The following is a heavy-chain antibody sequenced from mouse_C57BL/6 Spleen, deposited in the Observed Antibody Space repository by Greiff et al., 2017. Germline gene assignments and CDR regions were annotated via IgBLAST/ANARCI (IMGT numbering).Heavy chain of an antibody. CDR3: ARQTETAYFDY. CDR1: GFTFSSYG. D-gene: IGHD3-2*01. J-gene: IGHJ2*01. Sequence: EVKLMESGGDLVKPGGSLKLSCAASGFTFSSYGMSWVRQTPDKRLEWVATISSGGSYTYYPDSVKGRFTISRDNAKNTLYLQMSSLKSEDTAMYYCARQTETAYFDYWGQGTTLTVSS. V-gene: IGHV5-6*01. CDR2: ISSGGSYT.